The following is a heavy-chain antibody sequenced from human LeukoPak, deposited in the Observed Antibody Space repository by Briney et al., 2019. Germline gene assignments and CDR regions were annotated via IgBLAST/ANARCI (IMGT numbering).Heavy chain of an antibody. Sequence: GRSLRLSCAASGFTFSSYGMHWVRQAPGKGLEWVAVISYDGSNKYYADSVKGRFTISRDNSKNTLYLQMNSLRAEDTAVYYCARDIVVVPAAIQPGAADYWGQGTLVTVSS. CDR1: GFTFSSYG. CDR2: ISYDGSNK. D-gene: IGHD2-2*02. J-gene: IGHJ4*02. CDR3: ARDIVVVPAAIQPGAADY. V-gene: IGHV3-30*19.